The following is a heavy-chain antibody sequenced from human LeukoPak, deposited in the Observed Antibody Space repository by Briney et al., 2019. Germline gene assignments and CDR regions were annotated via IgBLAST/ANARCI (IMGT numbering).Heavy chain of an antibody. CDR3: AKEADYHGELLYYYFDY. J-gene: IGHJ4*02. Sequence: GGSLRLSRAASGFTFDDYAMHWVRQAPGKGLEWVSGISWNSGSIGYADSVKGRFTISRDNAKNSLYLQMNSLRAEDTALYYCAKEADYHGELLYYYFDYWGQGTLVTVSS. V-gene: IGHV3-9*01. CDR1: GFTFDDYA. CDR2: ISWNSGSI. D-gene: IGHD3-10*01.